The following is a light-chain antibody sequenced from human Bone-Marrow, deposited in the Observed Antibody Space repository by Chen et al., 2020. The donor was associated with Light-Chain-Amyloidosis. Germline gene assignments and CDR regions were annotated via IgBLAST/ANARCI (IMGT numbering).Light chain of an antibody. Sequence: DIVLTQSTDSLAVSLGVRATISCKSSQSVLYSSNNKNYLAWYQQKPGQPPKLLIYWASTRESGVPDRFSGSGSGTDFTLSISSLQAEDVAVYYCQEYYTTLLTFGGGTRVELK. V-gene: IGKV4-1*01. CDR2: WAS. CDR1: QSVLYSSNNKNY. J-gene: IGKJ4*01. CDR3: QEYYTTLLT.